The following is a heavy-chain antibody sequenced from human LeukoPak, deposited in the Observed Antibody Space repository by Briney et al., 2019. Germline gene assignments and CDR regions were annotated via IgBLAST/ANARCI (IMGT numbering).Heavy chain of an antibody. V-gene: IGHV4-34*01. CDR2: IKHRGST. J-gene: IGHJ6*03. CDR1: AGSLSGYY. CDR3: ATGRNVVVPAAILGVGTWYYYYYMDV. D-gene: IGHD2-2*02. Sequence: SESLSLTCAVYAGSLSGYYWSWIRQPPGKGLEWLGVIKHRGSTNTNPYLKSRVPISVATPKNQCSLKLSSVTAADTAVYYCATGRNVVVPAAILGVGTWYYYYYMDVWGKGTTVTVSS.